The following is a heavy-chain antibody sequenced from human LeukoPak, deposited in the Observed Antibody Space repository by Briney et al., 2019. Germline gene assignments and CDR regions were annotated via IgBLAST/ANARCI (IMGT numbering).Heavy chain of an antibody. V-gene: IGHV3-7*02. Sequence: GGSLRLSCAASGVMFPSYWMTWVRQAPGKGLEWVANIKQDGSEKYYVDSVKGRFTISRDNAKNSVFLQMNIVRAEDTAVYYCARSYSNHLFGMDVWGQGTTVTVSS. D-gene: IGHD4-11*01. CDR2: IKQDGSEK. CDR3: ARSYSNHLFGMDV. CDR1: GVMFPSYW. J-gene: IGHJ6*02.